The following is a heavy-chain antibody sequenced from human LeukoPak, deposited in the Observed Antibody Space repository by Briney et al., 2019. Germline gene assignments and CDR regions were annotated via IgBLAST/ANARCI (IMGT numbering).Heavy chain of an antibody. CDR2: ISSSSSYI. CDR1: GFTFSSYS. Sequence: GGSLRLSCAASGFTFSSYSMNWVRQAPGKGLEWVSSISSSSSYIYYADSVKGRFTISRDNAKNSLYPQMNSLRAEDTAVYYCARRLYCSSTSCSYYFDYWGQGTLVTVSS. D-gene: IGHD2-2*01. CDR3: ARRLYCSSTSCSYYFDY. J-gene: IGHJ4*02. V-gene: IGHV3-21*01.